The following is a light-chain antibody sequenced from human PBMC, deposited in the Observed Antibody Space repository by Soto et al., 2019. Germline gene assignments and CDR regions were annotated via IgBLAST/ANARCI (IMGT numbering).Light chain of an antibody. Sequence: QSALTQPASVSGSPGQSITISCTGTISDVGSYNLVSWFQQHPGKAPKLFIYEVNRRPSGVSDRLSGSKSANTASLTISGLQAEDEADYYCFSYAGAGTFVFGTGTKLTVL. CDR2: EVN. V-gene: IGLV2-23*02. CDR1: ISDVGSYNL. J-gene: IGLJ1*01. CDR3: FSYAGAGTFV.